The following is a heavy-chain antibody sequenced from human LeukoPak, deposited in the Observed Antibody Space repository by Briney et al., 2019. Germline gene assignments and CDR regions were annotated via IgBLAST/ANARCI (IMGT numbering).Heavy chain of an antibody. CDR3: ARGRIAVAGTNSGPLSY. CDR2: INPSGGST. Sequence: ASVKVSCKASGYTFTSYYMHWVRQAPGQGLEWMGIINPSGGSTSYAQKFQGRVTITRNTSISTAYMELSSLRSEDTAVYYCARGRIAVAGTNSGPLSYWGQGTLVTVSS. D-gene: IGHD6-19*01. J-gene: IGHJ4*02. V-gene: IGHV1-46*01. CDR1: GYTFTSYY.